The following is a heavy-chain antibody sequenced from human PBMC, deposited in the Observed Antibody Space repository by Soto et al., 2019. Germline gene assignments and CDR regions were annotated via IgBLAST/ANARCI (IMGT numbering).Heavy chain of an antibody. CDR1: GFTFSDYY. CDR3: VRGPKELVYYNSIDV. Sequence: GGSLRLSCEASGFTFSDYYMSWIRQVPGKGLEWVSYISIGGTPIYYADSVKGRFTISRDNAQNSLYLHMTSLTAEDPALYYCVRGPKELVYYNSIDVWGKETTGTASS. D-gene: IGHD3-10*01. CDR2: ISIGGTPI. J-gene: IGHJ6*04. V-gene: IGHV3-11*01.